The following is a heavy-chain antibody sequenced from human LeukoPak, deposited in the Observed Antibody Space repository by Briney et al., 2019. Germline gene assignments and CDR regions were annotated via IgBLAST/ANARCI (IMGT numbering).Heavy chain of an antibody. D-gene: IGHD3-10*01. V-gene: IGHV4-59*08. CDR2: IYYSGST. CDR3: ARALSGPAFDI. Sequence: SQTLSLTCTVSGGSISSYYWSWIRQPPGKGLEWIGYIYYSGSTNYSPSLKSRVTISVDTSKHQFSLKVSSVTAADTAVYYCARALSGPAFDIWGQGTMVTVSS. CDR1: GGSISSYY. J-gene: IGHJ3*02.